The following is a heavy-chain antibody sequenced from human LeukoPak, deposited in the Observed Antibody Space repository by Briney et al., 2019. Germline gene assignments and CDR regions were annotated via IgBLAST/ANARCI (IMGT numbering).Heavy chain of an antibody. Sequence: SETLSLTSTVSVGSINSYYWSCVRHRPQKGRGWIGHIYYSGSTNYSPTLKSRVTISVDTSKIQFSLKLSFVADADTAVYYCARLGVRYSTSSWWFDPWGQGTLVTVSS. CDR2: IYYSGST. D-gene: IGHD6-6*01. CDR1: VGSINSYY. CDR3: ARLGVRYSTSSWWFDP. J-gene: IGHJ5*02. V-gene: IGHV4-59*08.